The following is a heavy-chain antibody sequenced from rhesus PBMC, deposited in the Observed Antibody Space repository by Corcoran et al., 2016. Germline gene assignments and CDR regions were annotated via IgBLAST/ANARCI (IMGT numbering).Heavy chain of an antibody. D-gene: IGHD6S26*01. V-gene: IGHV4-173*01. Sequence: QLQLQESGPGLVKPSETLSLTCAVSGGSISRNFWTWIRLPPGKGLEWIGRVFGSGGSTDYNPSLKSRVNISTDTSKNQFSLKLSSVTAADTAVYYCTLSFGSGWSPRWGQGVLVTVSS. J-gene: IGHJ4*01. CDR2: VFGSGGST. CDR3: TLSFGSGWSPR. CDR1: GGSISRNF.